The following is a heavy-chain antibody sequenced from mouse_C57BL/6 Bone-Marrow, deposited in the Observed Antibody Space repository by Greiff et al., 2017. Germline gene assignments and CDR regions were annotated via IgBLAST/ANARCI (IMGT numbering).Heavy chain of an antibody. Sequence: DVHLVESGGGLVKPGGSLKLSCAASGFTFSDYGMHWVRQAPEKGLEWVAYISSGSSTIYYADTVKGRFTISRDNAKNTLFLQMTSLRSEDTAMYYCARGWLLPFWGQGTTLTVSS. D-gene: IGHD2-3*01. CDR1: GFTFSDYG. CDR3: ARGWLLPF. J-gene: IGHJ2*01. V-gene: IGHV5-17*01. CDR2: ISSGSSTI.